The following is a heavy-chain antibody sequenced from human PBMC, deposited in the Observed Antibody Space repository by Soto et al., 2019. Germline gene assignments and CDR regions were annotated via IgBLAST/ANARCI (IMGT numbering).Heavy chain of an antibody. CDR2: MNPDSGNT. V-gene: IGHV1-8*02. Sequence: ASVKVSCKASGYTFTSYAMHWVRQAPGQRLEWMGWMNPDSGNTGYAQKFQGRVTMTRNTSISTAYMELSSLRSEDTAVYYCARDLPDYGDYPTWVDAFDIWGQGTMVTVSS. J-gene: IGHJ3*02. D-gene: IGHD4-17*01. CDR3: ARDLPDYGDYPTWVDAFDI. CDR1: GYTFTSYA.